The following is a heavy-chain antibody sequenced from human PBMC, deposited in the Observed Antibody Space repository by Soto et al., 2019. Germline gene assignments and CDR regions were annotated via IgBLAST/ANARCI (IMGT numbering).Heavy chain of an antibody. Sequence: PGGSLRLSCAASGFSFTTYVMHWVRQAPGKGLEWVAVISHDGSYKYNGDAVKGRFTISRDTSKNAVYLEMNSLRPEDTAVYYRPTAHLVIARTTPSRYGCNFWGQCTMVT. CDR1: GFSFTTYV. V-gene: IGHV3-30*03. J-gene: IGHJ3*01. CDR3: PTAHLVIARTTPSRYGCNF. D-gene: IGHD5-18*01. CDR2: ISHDGSYK.